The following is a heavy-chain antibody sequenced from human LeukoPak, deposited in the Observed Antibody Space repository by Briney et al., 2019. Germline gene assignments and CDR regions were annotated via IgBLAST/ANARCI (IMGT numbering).Heavy chain of an antibody. J-gene: IGHJ4*02. D-gene: IGHD2-15*01. CDR1: GFTLRSYT. CDR2: IGISSNKI. CDR3: ARVVVVAAIDY. Sequence: KPGGSLRLSCAASGFTLRSYTMNWVRQAPGKGLEWVSSIGISSNKIYYADSVKGRFTISRDNSKNTLCLQMNSLRAEDTAVYYCARVVVVAAIDYWGQGTLVTVSS. V-gene: IGHV3-21*04.